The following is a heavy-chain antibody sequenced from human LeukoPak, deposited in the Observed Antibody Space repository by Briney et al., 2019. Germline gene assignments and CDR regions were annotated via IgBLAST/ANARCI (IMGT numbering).Heavy chain of an antibody. CDR1: GFTFSSNS. Sequence: PGGSLRLSCAASGFTFSSNSMNWVRQAPGKGLEWVSYISRTSTIYYTDSVTGRFTISRDNAKNSLYLQMNSLRAEDTAVYYCASLSSSWYAFDYYYYMDVWGKGTTVTVSS. V-gene: IGHV3-48*01. CDR2: ISRTSTI. D-gene: IGHD6-13*01. CDR3: ASLSSSWYAFDYYYYMDV. J-gene: IGHJ6*03.